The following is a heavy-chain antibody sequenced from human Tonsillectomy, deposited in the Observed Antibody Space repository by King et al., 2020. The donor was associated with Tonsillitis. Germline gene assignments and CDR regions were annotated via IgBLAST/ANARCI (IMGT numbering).Heavy chain of an antibody. V-gene: IGHV3-49*03. J-gene: IGHJ3*02. CDR1: GFMLGDYA. CDR2: IRSQSYTGTA. D-gene: IGHD4/OR15-4a*01. CDR3: SRVRVLHDHGDNDDAFDM. Sequence: VQLVESGGGLVQPGRSLRLACIGSGFMLGDYALTWIRQAPGKGLEWVGFIRSQSYTGTAEYAASVKGRFTISRDDYKGIAYLQMNSLRTDDTGVYYCSRVRVLHDHGDNDDAFDMWGQGTMVTVPS.